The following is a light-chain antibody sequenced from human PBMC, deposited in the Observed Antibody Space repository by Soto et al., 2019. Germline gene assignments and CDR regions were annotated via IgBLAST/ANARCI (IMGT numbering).Light chain of an antibody. CDR1: SSDGGGYNY. CDR3: SSYTSSSTYV. CDR2: EVS. Sequence: QSALTQPTSVSGSPRQSITISCTGTSSDGGGYNYVAWDQQDPGKAPKLMIYEVSNRPAGVSNRFSGSKSGNTASLTSSGLQAEDEADYYSSSYTSSSTYVFGPGTKVTVL. J-gene: IGLJ1*01. V-gene: IGLV2-14*01.